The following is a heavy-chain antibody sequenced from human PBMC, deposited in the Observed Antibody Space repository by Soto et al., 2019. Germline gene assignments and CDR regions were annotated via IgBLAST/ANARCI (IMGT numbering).Heavy chain of an antibody. CDR3: ARGQYGGKGY. V-gene: IGHV3-7*03. CDR2: IKEDGSEK. D-gene: IGHD2-15*01. J-gene: IGHJ4*02. CDR1: GFTFSSYW. Sequence: PGGSLLLSCAASGFTFSSYWMNWVRQAPGKGLEWVANIKEDGSEKNYVDSVKGRFIISRDNAKESLFLQMNSLRAEDTAVYYCARGQYGGKGYWGQGTLVTVSS.